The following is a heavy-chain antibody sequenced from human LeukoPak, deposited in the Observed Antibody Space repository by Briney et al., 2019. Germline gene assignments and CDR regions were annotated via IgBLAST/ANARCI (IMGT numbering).Heavy chain of an antibody. D-gene: IGHD7-27*01. CDR3: ARFSPRAMGNYLDF. CDR1: GGSISSYY. CDR2: IYTSGST. Sequence: SETLSLTCTVSGGSISSYYWSWIRQPAGKGLEWIGRIYTSGSTNYNPSLKSRVILSLDKSANQFSLNLSSVTAADTAVYYCARFSPRAMGNYLDFWGQGTLVTVSS. V-gene: IGHV4-4*07. J-gene: IGHJ4*02.